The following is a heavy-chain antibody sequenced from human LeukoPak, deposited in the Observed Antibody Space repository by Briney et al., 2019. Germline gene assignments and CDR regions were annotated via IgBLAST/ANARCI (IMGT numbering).Heavy chain of an antibody. D-gene: IGHD3-9*01. CDR3: ARDEIYYDILTGYRHFDY. Sequence: PGGSLRLSCEASGFTFSSYWMSWVRQAPGKGLEWVANIKQDGSEKKYLDSVKGRFTISRDNAKNSMYLQMNSLRAEDTAVYYCARDEIYYDILTGYRHFDYWGQGTLVTVSS. J-gene: IGHJ4*02. V-gene: IGHV3-7*01. CDR1: GFTFSSYW. CDR2: IKQDGSEK.